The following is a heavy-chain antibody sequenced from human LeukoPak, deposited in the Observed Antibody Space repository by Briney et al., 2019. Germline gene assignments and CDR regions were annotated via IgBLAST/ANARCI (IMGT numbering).Heavy chain of an antibody. Sequence: ASVKVSCKASGYTFNSYDINWVRQATGQRLEWMGWMNPNSGNTGYAQKFQGRVTMTRNTSISTAYMELSSLRSEDTAVYYCARVIQEYDSSGSIPIGPWGQGTLVTVSS. CDR1: GYTFNSYD. J-gene: IGHJ5*02. D-gene: IGHD3-22*01. V-gene: IGHV1-8*01. CDR3: ARVIQEYDSSGSIPIGP. CDR2: MNPNSGNT.